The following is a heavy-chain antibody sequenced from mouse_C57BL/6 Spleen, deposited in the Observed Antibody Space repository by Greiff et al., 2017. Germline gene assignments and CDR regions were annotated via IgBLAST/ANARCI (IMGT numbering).Heavy chain of an antibody. CDR1: GYTFTSYW. J-gene: IGHJ2*01. CDR3: ARDGAGDSSGYVSVFDY. Sequence: QVQLQQPGAELVMPGASVKLSCKASGYTFTSYWMHWVKQRPGPGLEWIGEIDPSDSYTNYNQKFKGKSTLTVDNSSSTAYMQLSSLTSEDSAVYYCARDGAGDSSGYVSVFDYWGQGTTLTVSS. D-gene: IGHD3-2*02. V-gene: IGHV1-69*01. CDR2: IDPSDSYT.